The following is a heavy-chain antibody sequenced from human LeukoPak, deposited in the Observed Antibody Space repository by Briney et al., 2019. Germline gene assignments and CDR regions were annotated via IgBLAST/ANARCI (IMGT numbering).Heavy chain of an antibody. CDR2: IYTSGST. Sequence: SETLSLTCTVSGGSINIYYWSWIRQPAGKGLEWIGRIYTSGSTNYNPSLKTRVTMSVDTSKNQFSLKLSSVTAADTAVYYCARGPLTMTRGFDPWGQGTLVTASS. CDR3: ARGPLTMTRGFDP. D-gene: IGHD4-17*01. CDR1: GGSINIYY. J-gene: IGHJ5*02. V-gene: IGHV4-4*07.